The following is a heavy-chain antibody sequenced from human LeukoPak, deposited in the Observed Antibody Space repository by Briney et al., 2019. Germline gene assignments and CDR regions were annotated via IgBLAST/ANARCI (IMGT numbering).Heavy chain of an antibody. CDR3: ATQYYYDSSGYDY. D-gene: IGHD3-22*01. V-gene: IGHV1-69*02. Sequence: SVKVSCKASGGTFTTFSISWVRQAPGQGLEWVGRFIPILGIANYTQKFQGRVTITADKSTSTAYMDLSSLRSEDTAVYYCATQYYYDSSGYDYWGQGTLVTVSS. CDR2: FIPILGIA. J-gene: IGHJ4*02. CDR1: GGTFTTFS.